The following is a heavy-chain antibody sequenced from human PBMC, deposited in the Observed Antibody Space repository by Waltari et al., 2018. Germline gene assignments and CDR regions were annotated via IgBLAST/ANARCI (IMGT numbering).Heavy chain of an antibody. V-gene: IGHV1-69*01. J-gene: IGHJ4*02. CDR3: ARVFSEVRLVVVTDPAI. Sequence: QVQLAQSGAEVKKPGSSLKVSCKASGGSFSSYAISWVRQVPGQGLEWMGGIIPIVRTPNYAQKFLDRVTITAEESTNTVYMELRSLRPEDTAVYYCARVFSEVRLVVVTDPAIWGQGTLVTVSS. CDR1: GGSFSSYA. CDR2: IIPIVRTP. D-gene: IGHD2-21*02.